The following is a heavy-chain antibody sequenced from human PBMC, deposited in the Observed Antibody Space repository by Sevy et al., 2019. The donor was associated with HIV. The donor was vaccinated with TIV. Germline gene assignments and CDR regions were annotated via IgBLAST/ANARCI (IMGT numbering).Heavy chain of an antibody. Sequence: GGSLRLSCAASGFSFSGYSFNWVRQAPGKGLEWVSSIDTSSAYIYYADSVKGRFTISRDNAKNSLYLQMSSLRSDDTAVYFCARVNCTNGVCFQGYYYYGLDVWGQGTTVTVSS. D-gene: IGHD2-8*01. V-gene: IGHV3-21*01. CDR1: GFSFSGYS. J-gene: IGHJ6*02. CDR2: IDTSSAYI. CDR3: ARVNCTNGVCFQGYYYYGLDV.